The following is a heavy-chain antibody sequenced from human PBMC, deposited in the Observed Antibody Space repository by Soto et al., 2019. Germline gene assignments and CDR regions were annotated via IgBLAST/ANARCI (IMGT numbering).Heavy chain of an antibody. V-gene: IGHV4-31*03. Sequence: QVQLQESGPGLVKPSQTLSLTCTVSGGSISSGGYYWSWIRQHAGKGLEGIGYIYYSGSTYYNPSLKSRVTISVDPSKNPFSLKLSSVTAADTAVYYCARVRRFLEWLLDYFDYWGQGTLVTVSS. CDR2: IYYSGST. CDR1: GGSISSGGYY. CDR3: ARVRRFLEWLLDYFDY. D-gene: IGHD3-3*01. J-gene: IGHJ4*02.